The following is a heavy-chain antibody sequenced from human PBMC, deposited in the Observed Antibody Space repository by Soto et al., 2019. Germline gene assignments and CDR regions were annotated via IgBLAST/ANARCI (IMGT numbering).Heavy chain of an antibody. J-gene: IGHJ4*02. D-gene: IGHD5-18*01. V-gene: IGHV4-39*01. CDR3: ARHRGYSYGSIDY. Sequence: LQPPGKGLEWIGSIYYSGSTYYNPSLKSRVTISVDTSKNQFSLKLSSVTAADTAVYYCARHRGYSYGSIDYWGQGTLVTVSS. CDR2: IYYSGST.